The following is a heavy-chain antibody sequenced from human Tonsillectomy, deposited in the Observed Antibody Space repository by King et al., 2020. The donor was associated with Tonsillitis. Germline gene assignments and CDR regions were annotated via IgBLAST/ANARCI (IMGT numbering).Heavy chain of an antibody. CDR2: IYTSGST. CDR3: ARESPDFWSGYHKAPFDY. Sequence: VQLQESGPGLVKPSQTLSLTCTVSGGSISSGSYYWSWIRQPAGKGLEWIGRIYTSGSTNYNPSLKSRVTMSVDTSKNQFSLKLSSVTAADTAVYYCARESPDFWSGYHKAPFDYWGQGTLVTVSS. J-gene: IGHJ4*02. D-gene: IGHD3-3*01. CDR1: GGSISSGSYY. V-gene: IGHV4-61*02.